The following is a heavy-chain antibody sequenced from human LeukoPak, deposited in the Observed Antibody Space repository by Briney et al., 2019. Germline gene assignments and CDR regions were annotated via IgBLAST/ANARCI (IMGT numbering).Heavy chain of an antibody. CDR1: EFTLNKYA. V-gene: IGHV3-23*01. D-gene: IGHD3-22*01. CDR3: AKTSGYPYYFDS. CDR2: ISGRGDST. J-gene: IGHJ4*02. Sequence: PGGSLRLSCAASEFTLNKYAMSWIRQAPGKGLEWVSAISGRGDSTYYADSVKGRFTISRDNSKNTLYLQMNFLRAEDSAVYYCAKTSGYPYYFDSWGQGTLVTVSS.